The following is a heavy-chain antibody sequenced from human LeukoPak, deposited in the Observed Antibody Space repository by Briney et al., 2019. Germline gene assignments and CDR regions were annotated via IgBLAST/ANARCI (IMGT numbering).Heavy chain of an antibody. Sequence: PGGSLRLSCAASGFTFSSYGMHWVRQAPGKGLEWVVVIWYDGSNKYYADSVKGRFTISRGNSKNTLYLQMNSLRAEDTAVYYCARDVGPAYYDILSPFDYWGQGTLVTVSS. CDR3: ARDVGPAYYDILSPFDY. J-gene: IGHJ4*02. CDR2: IWYDGSNK. D-gene: IGHD3-9*01. V-gene: IGHV3-33*01. CDR1: GFTFSSYG.